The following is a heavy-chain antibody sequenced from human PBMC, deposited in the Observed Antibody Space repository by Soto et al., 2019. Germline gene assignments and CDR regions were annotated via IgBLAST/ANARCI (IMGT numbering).Heavy chain of an antibody. Sequence: SETLSLTCTVSGGSISSSSYYWGWIRQPPGKGLEWIGSIYYSGSTYYNPSLKSRVTISVDTSKNQFSLKLSSVTAADTAVYYCARGATAMVISLADKYYGMDVWGQGTTVT. J-gene: IGHJ6*02. CDR2: IYYSGST. D-gene: IGHD5-18*01. V-gene: IGHV4-39*01. CDR1: GGSISSSSYY. CDR3: ARGATAMVISLADKYYGMDV.